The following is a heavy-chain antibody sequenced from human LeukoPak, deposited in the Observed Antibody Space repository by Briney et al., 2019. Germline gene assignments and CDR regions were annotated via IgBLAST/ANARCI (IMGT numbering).Heavy chain of an antibody. Sequence: PGGSLTLSCAASGFTFNRVWMTWVRQAPGKGLEWVANIKEDGSEKWYGGSVKGRFTISRDNAKDSLYLQMNSLRVEDTALYYCAMGTLADVWGPGTLVTVSS. CDR3: AMGTLADV. V-gene: IGHV3-7*05. J-gene: IGHJ4*02. CDR2: IKEDGSEK. CDR1: GFTFNRVW. D-gene: IGHD1-1*01.